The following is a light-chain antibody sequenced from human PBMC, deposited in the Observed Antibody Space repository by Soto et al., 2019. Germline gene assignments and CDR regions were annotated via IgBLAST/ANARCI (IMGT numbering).Light chain of an antibody. CDR3: AAWDDSLKSVV. CDR1: SPNIGSNF. V-gene: IGLV1-47*01. J-gene: IGLJ2*01. CDR2: RNN. Sequence: QSVLTQPPSASGTPGQRVAISCSGSSPNIGSNFAYWYQQLPGTAPKLLILRNNQRPSGVPDRFSGSKSGTSASLAISGLRSEDEADDYCAAWDDSLKSVVFGGGTQLTVL.